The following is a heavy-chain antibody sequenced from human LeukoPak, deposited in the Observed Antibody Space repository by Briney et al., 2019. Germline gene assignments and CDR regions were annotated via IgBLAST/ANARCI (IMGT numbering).Heavy chain of an antibody. V-gene: IGHV5-51*01. D-gene: IGHD5-24*01. CDR3: ARPTNYRNFDY. CDR1: GYRFTSLW. Sequence: GESLKISCEGSGYRFTSLWIAWVRQRPGKGLEWMGIIYPGDSDTRYGPSFEGQVTISADKSINTAYLQWSSLQASDTAMYYCARPTNYRNFDYWGQGTLVTVSA. J-gene: IGHJ4*02. CDR2: IYPGDSDT.